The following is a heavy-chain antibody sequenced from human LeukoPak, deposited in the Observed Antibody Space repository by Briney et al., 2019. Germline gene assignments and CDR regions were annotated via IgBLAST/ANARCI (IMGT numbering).Heavy chain of an antibody. CDR3: ASQQEMVGYSYGGDI. V-gene: IGHV3-21*01. D-gene: IGHD5-18*01. Sequence: GGSLRLSCAASGFTFSSYSMNWIRQAPGKGLEWVSSISSSSSYIYYADSVKGRFTISRDNAKNSLYLQMNSLRAEDTAVYYCASQQEMVGYSYGGDIWGQGTMVTVSS. CDR2: ISSSSSYI. J-gene: IGHJ3*02. CDR1: GFTFSSYS.